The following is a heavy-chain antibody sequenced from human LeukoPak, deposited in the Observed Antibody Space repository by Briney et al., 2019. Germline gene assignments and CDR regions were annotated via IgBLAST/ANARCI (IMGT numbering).Heavy chain of an antibody. CDR3: ARHSGYSYGYAYYYYYMDV. Sequence: SETLSLTCTVSGGSISSSSYYWGWIRQPPGKGLEWIGSIYYSGSAYYNPSLKSRVTISVDPSKNQFSLKLSSVTAADTAVYYCARHSGYSYGYAYYYYYMDVWGKGTTVTVSS. CDR1: GGSISSSSYY. J-gene: IGHJ6*03. CDR2: IYYSGSA. D-gene: IGHD5-18*01. V-gene: IGHV4-39*01.